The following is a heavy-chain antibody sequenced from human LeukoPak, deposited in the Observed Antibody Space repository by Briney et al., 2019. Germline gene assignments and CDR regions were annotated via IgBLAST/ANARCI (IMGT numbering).Heavy chain of an antibody. J-gene: IGHJ1*01. D-gene: IGHD2-2*03. CDR1: GGSISNYY. CDR2: IYYSGST. Sequence: KTSETLSLTCTVSGGSISNYYWSWIRQPPGKGLEWIGSIYYSGSTYYNPSLKSRVTISVDTSKNQFSLKLSSVTAADTAVYYCARMDIVVVPAATPGDEYFQHWGQGTLVTVSS. V-gene: IGHV4-39*01. CDR3: ARMDIVVVPAATPGDEYFQH.